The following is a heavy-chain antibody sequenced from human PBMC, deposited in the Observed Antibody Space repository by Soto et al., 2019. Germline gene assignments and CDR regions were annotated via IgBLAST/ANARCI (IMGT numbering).Heavy chain of an antibody. CDR2: IYYSGST. CDR3: ASGVVVPAAIRPYYYGMDV. Sequence: PSETLFLTCTVSGGSISSGGYYWSWIRQHPGKGLEWIGYIYYSGSTYYNPSLKSRVTISVDTSKNQFSLKLSSVTAADTAVYYCASGVVVPAAIRPYYYGMDVWGQGTTVTVSS. CDR1: GGSISSGGYY. J-gene: IGHJ6*02. V-gene: IGHV4-31*03. D-gene: IGHD2-2*02.